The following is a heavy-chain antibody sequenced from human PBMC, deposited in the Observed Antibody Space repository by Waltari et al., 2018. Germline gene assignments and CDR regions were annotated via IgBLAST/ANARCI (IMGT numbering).Heavy chain of an antibody. J-gene: IGHJ6*03. CDR3: ASSSYYYMDV. CDR1: GGSISSGSYY. V-gene: IGHV4-61*02. Sequence: QVQLQESGPGLVKPSQTLSLTCTVSGGSISSGSYYWSWIRQPAGKGLEWIGRIYTSGSTNYNPSLKSRVTISVDTSKNQFSLKLSSVTAADTAVYYCASSSYYYMDVWGKGTTVTVSS. CDR2: IYTSGST.